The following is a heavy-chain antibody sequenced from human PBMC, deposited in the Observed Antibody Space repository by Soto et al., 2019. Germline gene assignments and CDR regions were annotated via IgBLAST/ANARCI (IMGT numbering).Heavy chain of an antibody. V-gene: IGHV4-4*02. Sequence: QVQLQESGPGLVKPSGTLSLTCAVSSGSISSAHWWNWVRQPPGKGLEWIGEIYHSGSTNYNPSLKSRVTVSVDMSMNQFSLKLISVTAADTAVYYCATNSYYSLGVWGQGTTVTVSS. CDR2: IYHSGST. CDR3: ATNSYYSLGV. CDR1: SGSISSAHW. J-gene: IGHJ6*02.